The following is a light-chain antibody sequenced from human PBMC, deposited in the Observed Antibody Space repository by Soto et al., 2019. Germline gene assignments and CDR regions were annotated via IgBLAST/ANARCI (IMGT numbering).Light chain of an antibody. CDR2: AAS. Sequence: DLQMTQSPSSLSASVGDRVTITCRASQSISSYLNWYQQKPGKAPKLLIYAASSLQSGVPSRFSGSGSGTDFTLTISSLQPEDFATYYCQQSYSTPPKTFGQGTKEEIK. CDR3: QQSYSTPPKT. J-gene: IGKJ1*01. V-gene: IGKV1-39*01. CDR1: QSISSY.